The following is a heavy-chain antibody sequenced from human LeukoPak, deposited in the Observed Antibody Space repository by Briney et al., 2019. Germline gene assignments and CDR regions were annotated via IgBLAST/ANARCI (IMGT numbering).Heavy chain of an antibody. Sequence: GGSLRLSCAASGFSFSSYWMSWVRQAPGKGREWVANIKQDGSEKYYVDSVKGRFTIARDNAKNSLYLQMNSLRAEDTAVYYCARVHQQLITYPHIYYFDYWGQGTLVTVSS. D-gene: IGHD6-13*01. CDR1: GFSFSSYW. CDR3: ARVHQQLITYPHIYYFDY. J-gene: IGHJ4*02. CDR2: IKQDGSEK. V-gene: IGHV3-7*01.